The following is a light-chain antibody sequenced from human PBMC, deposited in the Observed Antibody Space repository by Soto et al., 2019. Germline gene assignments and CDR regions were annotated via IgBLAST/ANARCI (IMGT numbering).Light chain of an antibody. CDR2: AAV. CDR1: QGISSY. CDR3: QHLNSYFMWT. Sequence: DIQLTQSPSFLSASVGDRVNITCRASQGISSYLAWYQQKPGKAPKLLIYAAVTLQSGVPSRFSGSGYGTEFTLTISSLQPEDFATYYCQHLNSYFMWTFGQGTKVEIK. V-gene: IGKV1-9*01. J-gene: IGKJ1*01.